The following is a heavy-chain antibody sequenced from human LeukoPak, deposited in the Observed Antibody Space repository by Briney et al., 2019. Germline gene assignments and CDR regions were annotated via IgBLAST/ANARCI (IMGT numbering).Heavy chain of an antibody. V-gene: IGHV4-34*01. Sequence: PSETLSLTCAVYGGSFSGYYWSWIRQPPGKGLEWIGEINHSGSTNYNPSLKSRVTISVDTSKNQFSLKLSSVTAADTAVYYCARGQTRFQYVEPRYYYYYMDVWGKGTTVTVSS. J-gene: IGHJ6*03. CDR1: GGSFSGYY. D-gene: IGHD2-2*01. CDR3: ARGQTRFQYVEPRYYYYYMDV. CDR2: INHSGST.